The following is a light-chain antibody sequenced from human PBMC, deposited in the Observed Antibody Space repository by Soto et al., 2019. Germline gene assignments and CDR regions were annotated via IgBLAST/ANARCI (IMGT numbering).Light chain of an antibody. V-gene: IGKV3-11*01. Sequence: ELVLTQSPGTLSLSPGERATLSCRASQRVSRSLGWYQHKPGQAPQLLIHEASKRAAGTPSKFSGSGSGPDFTLTISSLEPADFGVYYCSQREMWPVTFGQGTRLEIK. J-gene: IGKJ5*01. CDR2: EAS. CDR3: SQREMWPVT. CDR1: QRVSRS.